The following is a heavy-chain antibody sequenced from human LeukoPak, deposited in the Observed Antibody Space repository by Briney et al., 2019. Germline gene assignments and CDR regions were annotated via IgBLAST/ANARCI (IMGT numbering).Heavy chain of an antibody. CDR2: IYYSGST. D-gene: IGHD3-22*01. J-gene: IGHJ5*02. V-gene: IGHV4-31*03. Sequence: SETLSLTCTVSGGSITSGGYYWSWIRQHAGKGLEWIGYIYYSGSTSYNPSLKSRVTISLDTSRNQFSLKLSSVTAADTAVYYCAREMDYYDSGGYYLQWFDPWGQETLVTVSS. CDR1: GGSITSGGYY. CDR3: AREMDYYDSGGYYLQWFDP.